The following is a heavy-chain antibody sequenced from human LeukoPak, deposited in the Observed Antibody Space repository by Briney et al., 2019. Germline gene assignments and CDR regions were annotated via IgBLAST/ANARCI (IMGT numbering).Heavy chain of an antibody. CDR1: GYTFSDNY. J-gene: IGHJ4*02. D-gene: IGHD2-21*01. CDR2: INPTSGGT. Sequence: RASVKVSCKASGYTFSDNYIHLVRHAPGQGLELMLWINPTSGGTEYAPKFQGRVTMTRDTSITTTYMELSRLTSDDTAVYYCARAGAGGESFDYWGQGTLVTVSS. V-gene: IGHV1-2*02. CDR3: ARAGAGGESFDY.